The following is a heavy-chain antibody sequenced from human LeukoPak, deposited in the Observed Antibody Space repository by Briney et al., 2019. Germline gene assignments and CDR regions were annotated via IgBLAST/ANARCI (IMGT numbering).Heavy chain of an antibody. CDR3: AKGYSGYDSDFDY. V-gene: IGHV3-23*01. CDR1: GFTFSSYA. Sequence: GGSLRLSCAASGFTFSSYAMSWVRQAPGKGLEWVSAICGSGGSTRYADSAKGRFTISRDNSKNTLYLQINSLRAEDTAVYYCAKGYSGYDSDFDYWGQGTLVTVSS. CDR2: ICGSGGST. D-gene: IGHD5-12*01. J-gene: IGHJ4*02.